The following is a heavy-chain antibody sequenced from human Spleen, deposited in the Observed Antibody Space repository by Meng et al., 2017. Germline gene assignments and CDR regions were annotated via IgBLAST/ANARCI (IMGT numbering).Heavy chain of an antibody. J-gene: IGHJ3*02. CDR2: ISFDGSNK. V-gene: IGHV3-30*01. D-gene: IGHD3-3*01. CDR1: GFTFSGYA. CDR3: ARTIFGVVNDASDI. Sequence: GESLKISCAASGFTFSGYAMHWVRQAPGKGLEWVAVISFDGSNKYYADSVKGRFTISRDNSKNTLYLQMNSLRAEDTAVYYCARTIFGVVNDASDIWGQGTMVT.